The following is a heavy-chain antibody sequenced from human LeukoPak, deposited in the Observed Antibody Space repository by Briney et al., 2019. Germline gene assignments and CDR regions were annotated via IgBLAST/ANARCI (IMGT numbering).Heavy chain of an antibody. D-gene: IGHD5-18*01. CDR1: GYTFTSYY. V-gene: IGHV1-46*01. CDR2: INPSGGST. J-gene: IGHJ3*02. Sequence: ASVKVSCKASGYTFTSYYMHWVRQAPGQGLEWMGIINPSGGSTSYAQKFQGRVTMTRDTSTSTVYMELSSLRSEDTAVYYCARDADVDTAMAADAFDIWGQGTMVTVSP. CDR3: ARDADVDTAMAADAFDI.